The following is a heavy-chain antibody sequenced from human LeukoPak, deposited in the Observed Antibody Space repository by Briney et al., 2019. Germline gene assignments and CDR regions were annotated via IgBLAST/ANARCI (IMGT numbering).Heavy chain of an antibody. J-gene: IGHJ4*02. D-gene: IGHD3-10*01. Sequence: GGSLRLSCAASGFTFSSYAMHWVRQAPGKGLEYVSAISSNGGSTYYANSVKGRFTISRDNSKNTLYLQMGSLRAEDMAVYYCARVLRGGLVDYWGQGTLVTVSS. CDR1: GFTFSSYA. CDR3: ARVLRGGLVDY. CDR2: ISSNGGST. V-gene: IGHV3-64*01.